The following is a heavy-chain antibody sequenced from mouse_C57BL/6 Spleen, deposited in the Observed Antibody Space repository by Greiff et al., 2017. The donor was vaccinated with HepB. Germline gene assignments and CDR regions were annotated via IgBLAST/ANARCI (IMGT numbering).Heavy chain of an antibody. V-gene: IGHV1-69*01. Sequence: QVQLKQPGAELVMPGASVKLSCKASGYTFTSYWMHWVKQRPGQGLEWIGEIDPSDSYTNYNQKFKGKSTLTVDKSSSTAYMQLSSLTSEDSAVYYCARYPYYYGSSYDYAMDYWGQGTSVTVSS. J-gene: IGHJ4*01. CDR3: ARYPYYYGSSYDYAMDY. CDR1: GYTFTSYW. CDR2: IDPSDSYT. D-gene: IGHD1-1*01.